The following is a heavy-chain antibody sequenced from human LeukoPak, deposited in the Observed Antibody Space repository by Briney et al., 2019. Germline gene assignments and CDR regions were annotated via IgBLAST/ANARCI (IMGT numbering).Heavy chain of an antibody. D-gene: IGHD2-2*01. V-gene: IGHV4-34*01. CDR1: GGSFSGYY. CDR3: ASYCSSTSCYDMDV. Sequence: SETLSLTCAAYGGSFSGYYWSWIRQPPGKGREWIGEINHSGSTNYNPSPKSRVTISVDTSKNQFSLKLSSVTAADTAVYYCASYCSSTSCYDMDVWGKGTTVTVSS. J-gene: IGHJ6*03. CDR2: INHSGST.